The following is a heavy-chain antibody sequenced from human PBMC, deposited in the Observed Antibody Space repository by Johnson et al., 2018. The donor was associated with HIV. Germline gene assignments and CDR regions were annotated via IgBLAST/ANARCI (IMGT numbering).Heavy chain of an antibody. J-gene: IGHJ3*02. Sequence: QMLLVESGGGVVQPGRSLRLSCAASGFTFSSYGMHWVRQAPGKGLEWVEVISYDGSNKYYAESAKGRFTISRDNSKNTLYLQMNSLRAEDTAVYYSARDRVGATAFDIWGHGTMVTVSS. CDR1: GFTFSSYG. CDR2: ISYDGSNK. D-gene: IGHD1-26*01. CDR3: ARDRVGATAFDI. V-gene: IGHV3-30*03.